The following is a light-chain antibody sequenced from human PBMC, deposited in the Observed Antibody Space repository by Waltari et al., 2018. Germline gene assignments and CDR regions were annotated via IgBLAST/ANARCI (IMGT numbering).Light chain of an antibody. CDR3: CSYAGIYKV. Sequence: QSALTQPRSVSGSPGQSVTIPCTGTSXXXXXXXXXXWYQLHPGKAPKLMIYDVSKRPSGVPDRFSGSKSGNSASLTISGLQAEDEADYYCCSYAGIYKVFGGGTKLTVL. J-gene: IGLJ3*02. CDR2: DVS. V-gene: IGLV2-11*01. CDR1: SXXXXXXXX.